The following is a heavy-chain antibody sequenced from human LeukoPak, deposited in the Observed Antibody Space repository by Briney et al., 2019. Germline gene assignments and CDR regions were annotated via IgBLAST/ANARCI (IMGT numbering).Heavy chain of an antibody. CDR1: GGSFSGYY. J-gene: IGHJ4*02. D-gene: IGHD6-13*01. Sequence: PSETLSLTCAVYGGSFSGYYWSWIRQPPGKGLERIGEINHSGSTNYNPSLKSRVTISVDTSKNQFSLKLSSVTAADTAVYYCARRRRYSSSWSFDYWGQGTLVTVSS. V-gene: IGHV4-34*01. CDR2: INHSGST. CDR3: ARRRRYSSSWSFDY.